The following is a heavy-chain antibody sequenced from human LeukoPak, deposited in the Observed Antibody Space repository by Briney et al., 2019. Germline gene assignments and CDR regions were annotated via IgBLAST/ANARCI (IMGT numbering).Heavy chain of an antibody. V-gene: IGHV1-2*02. CDR1: GYTFTGYY. J-gene: IGHJ4*02. CDR3: ARDEALRYFDWVPFYGGLLANH. D-gene: IGHD3-9*01. CDR2: INPNSGGT. Sequence: ASVKVSCKASGYTFTGYYMYWVRQAPGQGLEWMGWINPNSGGTNYAQKFQGRVTTTRDTSISTAYMELSRLRSDDTAVYYCARDEALRYFDWVPFYGGLLANHWGQGTLVTVSS.